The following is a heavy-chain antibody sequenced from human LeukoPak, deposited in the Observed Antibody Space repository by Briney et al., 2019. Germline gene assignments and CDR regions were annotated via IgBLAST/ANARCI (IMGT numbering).Heavy chain of an antibody. CDR2: INPNSGGT. J-gene: IGHJ4*02. Sequence: RASVKVSCKASGYTFTGYYMHWVRQAPGQGLEWMGWINPNSGGTNYAQKFQGRVTMTRDTSISTAYMELSRLRSDDTAVYYCARLYDYVWGSYRYTGMDYFDYWGQGTLVTVSS. CDR1: GYTFTGYY. V-gene: IGHV1-2*02. D-gene: IGHD3-16*02. CDR3: ARLYDYVWGSYRYTGMDYFDY.